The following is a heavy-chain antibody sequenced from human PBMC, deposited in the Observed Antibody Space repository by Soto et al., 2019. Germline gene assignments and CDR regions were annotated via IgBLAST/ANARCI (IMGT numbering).Heavy chain of an antibody. D-gene: IGHD3-10*01. Sequence: GGSLRLSCAASGFTFSSYAMHWVRQAPGKGLEWVAVISYDGSNKYYADSVKGRFTISRDNSKNTLYLQMNSLRAEDTAVYYCARENRYGSGRNIDYWGQGTLVTVSS. CDR3: ARENRYGSGRNIDY. CDR1: GFTFSSYA. CDR2: ISYDGSNK. V-gene: IGHV3-30-3*01. J-gene: IGHJ4*02.